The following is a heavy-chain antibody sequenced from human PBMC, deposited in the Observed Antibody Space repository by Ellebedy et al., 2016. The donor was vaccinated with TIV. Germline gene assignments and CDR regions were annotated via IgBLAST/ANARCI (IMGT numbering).Heavy chain of an antibody. V-gene: IGHV3-30*09. CDR2: ISYDGSKK. CDR3: ARDGTDYYFDY. CDR1: GFTFSSYA. Sequence: GESLKISCAASGFTFSSYAMHWVRQAPGKGLEWVAVISYDGSKKYYADSVRGRLAISRDNSKNTLYLQMNSLRPEDTAVYYCARDGTDYYFDYWGQGTLVTVSS. D-gene: IGHD1-7*01. J-gene: IGHJ4*02.